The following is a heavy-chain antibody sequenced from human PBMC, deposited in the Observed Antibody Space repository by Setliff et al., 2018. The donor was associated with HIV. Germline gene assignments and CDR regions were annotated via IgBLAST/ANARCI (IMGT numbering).Heavy chain of an antibody. CDR1: GLNFNNYW. CDR2: IKSDGSVI. Sequence: GGSLRLSCAGSGLNFNNYWMHWVRQAPGKGLVWVSHIKSDGSVIQYADSVKGRFTISRDNAKNTLYLQMNSLRFEDTAVYYCAADRIVLGDYWGQGTLVTVSS. J-gene: IGHJ4*02. V-gene: IGHV3-74*01. CDR3: AADRIVLGDY. D-gene: IGHD2-15*01.